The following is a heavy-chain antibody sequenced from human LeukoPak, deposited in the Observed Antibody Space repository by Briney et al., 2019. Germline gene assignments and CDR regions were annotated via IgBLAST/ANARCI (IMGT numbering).Heavy chain of an antibody. D-gene: IGHD2-2*02. Sequence: ASVKVSCKASGYTFTSYGISWVRQAPGQGLEWMGWISAYNGNTDYAQKLQGRVTKTTDTSTSTAYMELRSLRSDDTAVYYCARVVPAAIYYYYYGMDVWGQGTTVTVSS. CDR2: ISAYNGNT. CDR3: ARVVPAAIYYYYYGMDV. CDR1: GYTFTSYG. V-gene: IGHV1-18*01. J-gene: IGHJ6*02.